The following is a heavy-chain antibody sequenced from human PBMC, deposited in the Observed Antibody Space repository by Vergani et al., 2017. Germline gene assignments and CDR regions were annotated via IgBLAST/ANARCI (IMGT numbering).Heavy chain of an antibody. CDR2: SRNKARSYTT. CDR1: GFTLSDHV. J-gene: IGHJ4*02. D-gene: IGHD3-9*01. Sequence: EVQLVESGGGLVQPGGSLRLSCAASGFTLSDHVMDWVRQGPGKGLEWVGRSRNKARSYTTEYSASVKGRFTISRDYSRNSLYLQMNSLKTKDTAVYYCTTPTKWELRYYFDYWGQGTLVTVSS. V-gene: IGHV3-72*01. CDR3: TTPTKWELRYYFDY.